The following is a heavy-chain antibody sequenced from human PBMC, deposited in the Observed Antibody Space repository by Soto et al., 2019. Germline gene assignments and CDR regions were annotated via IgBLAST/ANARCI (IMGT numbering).Heavy chain of an antibody. J-gene: IGHJ4*02. V-gene: IGHV3-53*02. CDR1: GFTVSSNY. D-gene: IGHD4-4*01. CDR2: IYGGLTT. Sequence: EVQLVETGGGLIQPGGSLRLSCAASGFTVSSNYMSWVRQAPGKGLEWGSVIYGGLTTYYADSVKGRFTISRDNSKNTLYLQMNSLRADDTAVYYCARGSTVFDYWGQGALVTVSS. CDR3: ARGSTVFDY.